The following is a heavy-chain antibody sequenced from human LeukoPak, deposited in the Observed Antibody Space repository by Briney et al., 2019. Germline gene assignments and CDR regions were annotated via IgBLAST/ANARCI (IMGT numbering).Heavy chain of an antibody. D-gene: IGHD1/OR15-1a*01. V-gene: IGHV3-66*01. CDR2: IYSAGTT. CDR1: GFTVSSNY. Sequence: GGSLRLSCAASGFTVSSNYMSWVRQAPGKGLEWVSVIYSAGTTYYADSVRGRFTISRDNSKNTLYLQMNSLRAEDTAVYYCTRGTPGPSFDYWGQGTLVTVSS. CDR3: TRGTPGPSFDY. J-gene: IGHJ4*02.